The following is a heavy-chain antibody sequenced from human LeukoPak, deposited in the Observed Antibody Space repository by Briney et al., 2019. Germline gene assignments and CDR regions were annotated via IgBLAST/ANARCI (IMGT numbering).Heavy chain of an antibody. V-gene: IGHV3-48*04. CDR1: GFTFSSYS. CDR2: ISSSGSTI. D-gene: IGHD4-17*01. Sequence: PGGSLRLSCAASGFTFSSYSMNWVRQAPGKGLEWVSYISSSGSTIYYADSVKGRFTISRDNARNSLYLQMNSLRAEDTAVYYCAKDLGATVTTFDYWGQGTLVTVSS. J-gene: IGHJ4*02. CDR3: AKDLGATVTTFDY.